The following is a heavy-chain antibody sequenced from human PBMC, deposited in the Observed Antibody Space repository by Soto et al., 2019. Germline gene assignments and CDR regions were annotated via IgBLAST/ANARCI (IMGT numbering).Heavy chain of an antibody. J-gene: IGHJ6*02. D-gene: IGHD2-2*01. CDR3: ATLGYCSSTSCSLYYYYGMDV. CDR2: IDPSDSYT. V-gene: IGHV5-10-1*01. Sequence: PGESLKMSCDGSGYSFTIYWISLVLQMPGKGLDWMGRIDPSDSYTNYSPSFQGHVTISADKSISTAYLQWSSLKASDTAMYYCATLGYCSSTSCSLYYYYGMDVWGQGTTVTVSS. CDR1: GYSFTIYW.